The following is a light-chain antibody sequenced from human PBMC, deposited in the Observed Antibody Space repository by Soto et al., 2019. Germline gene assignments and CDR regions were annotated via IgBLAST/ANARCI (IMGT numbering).Light chain of an antibody. CDR1: QGISNY. Sequence: DIQMTQSPSSLPTSVRDRVTITCRASQGISNYLAWYQQKPGKVPKLLIYAASTLQSGVPSRFSGSGSGTDFTLTISSLQPEDVATYYCQKYNSAPWTFGQGTKVDIK. CDR3: QKYNSAPWT. J-gene: IGKJ1*01. CDR2: AAS. V-gene: IGKV1-27*01.